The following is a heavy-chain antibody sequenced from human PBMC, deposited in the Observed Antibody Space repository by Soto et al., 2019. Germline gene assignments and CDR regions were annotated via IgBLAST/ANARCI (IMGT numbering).Heavy chain of an antibody. CDR1: GYTFTSYG. D-gene: IGHD3-3*01. V-gene: IGHV1-18*01. CDR3: ARGRPGGFLEWLLVPTNWFDP. J-gene: IGHJ5*02. Sequence: ASVKVSCKASGYTFTSYGISWVRQAPGQGLEWMGWISAYNGNTNYAQKLQGRVTMTTDTSTSTAYMELRSLRSDDTAVYYCARGRPGGFLEWLLVPTNWFDPWGQGTLVTVSS. CDR2: ISAYNGNT.